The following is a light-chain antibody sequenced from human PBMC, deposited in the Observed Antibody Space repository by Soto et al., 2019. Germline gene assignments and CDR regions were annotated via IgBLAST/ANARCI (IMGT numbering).Light chain of an antibody. CDR1: QSVNSN. Sequence: EIVMTQSPATLSVSPGERATLSCRASQSVNSNLAWYRQKPGQAPRLLISDASTRATGVPARFSGSGSWTEFTLSISSLQSVDSGIYYCQQYNFWPPLTCGGGTKVESK. V-gene: IGKV3-15*01. J-gene: IGKJ4*01. CDR3: QQYNFWPPLT. CDR2: DAS.